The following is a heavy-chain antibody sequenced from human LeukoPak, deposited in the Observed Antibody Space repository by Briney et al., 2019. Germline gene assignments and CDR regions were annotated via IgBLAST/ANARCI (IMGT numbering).Heavy chain of an antibody. Sequence: GGSLRLSCAASGFTFTTYAMSWVRQAPGKGLEWVSATSGSGANTYYSDSVKGRFTISRDNSKDTLYLQMNSLRAEDTAIYFCARRKYDSSGFDYWGQETLVTVSS. D-gene: IGHD3-22*01. CDR1: GFTFTTYA. V-gene: IGHV3-23*01. CDR2: TSGSGANT. J-gene: IGHJ4*02. CDR3: ARRKYDSSGFDY.